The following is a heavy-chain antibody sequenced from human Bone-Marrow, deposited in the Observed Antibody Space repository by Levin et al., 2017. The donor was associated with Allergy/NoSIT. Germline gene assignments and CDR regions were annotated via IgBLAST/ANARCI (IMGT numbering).Heavy chain of an antibody. J-gene: IGHJ6*02. CDR2: INHRGST. D-gene: IGHD5-24*01. V-gene: IGHV4-34*01. CDR3: ARVSPRGYNFNSGDYYYYGMDV. CDR1: GASFSDSH. Sequence: SETPSLTCAVSGASFSDSHWSWIRHSPGKGLEWIGEINHRGSTYYNPSLRSRVTISVDTSKNHFSLNLRSVTAADTAEYYCARVSPRGYNFNSGDYYYYGMDVWGQGTTVTVSS.